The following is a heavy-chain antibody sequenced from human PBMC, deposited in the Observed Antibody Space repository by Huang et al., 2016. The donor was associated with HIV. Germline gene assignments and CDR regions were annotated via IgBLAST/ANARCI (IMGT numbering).Heavy chain of an antibody. CDR2: IDHGGRT. Sequence: QVQLQQWGAGLLKPSETLSLSCAVYGGSFRGYYWGWIRQPPGPGVEWIGEIDHGGRTKYNPSLKSRVTMSVDTSKNQFSLRLSSMTAADTAVFYCARAKNYYDSGGYYYVLDYWGQGTLVIVSS. CDR3: ARAKNYYDSGGYYYVLDY. D-gene: IGHD3-22*01. J-gene: IGHJ4*02. V-gene: IGHV4-34*02. CDR1: GGSFRGYY.